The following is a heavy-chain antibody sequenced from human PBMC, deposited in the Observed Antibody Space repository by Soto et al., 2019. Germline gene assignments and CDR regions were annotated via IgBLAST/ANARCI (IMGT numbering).Heavy chain of an antibody. CDR1: GFTFRDYW. CDR2: IKQDGSEK. V-gene: IGHV3-7*03. J-gene: IGHJ3*02. Sequence: VGSLRLSCADSGFTFRDYWMSWVRQAPGKGLEWVANIKQDGSEKYYVDSVKGRFTISRDNARSSLYLQMNSLRAEDTAVYYCARENSFIGYCTSTSCPAFDIWGQGTVVTVSS. D-gene: IGHD2-2*01. CDR3: ARENSFIGYCTSTSCPAFDI.